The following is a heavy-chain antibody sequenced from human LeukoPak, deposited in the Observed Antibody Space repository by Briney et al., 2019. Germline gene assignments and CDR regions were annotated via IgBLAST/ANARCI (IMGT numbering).Heavy chain of an antibody. CDR2: ITASGGHT. J-gene: IGHJ4*02. CDR3: ARSDYYGSGSYSADY. D-gene: IGHD3-10*01. Sequence: GGSLRLSCAASRFTFSNYAMSWVCQAPGRRLEWVSTITASGGHTFYADSVKGRFTISRDNSKNTVYLQMNSLRAEDTAVYYCARSDYYGSGSYSADYWGQGTLVTVSS. V-gene: IGHV3-23*01. CDR1: RFTFSNYA.